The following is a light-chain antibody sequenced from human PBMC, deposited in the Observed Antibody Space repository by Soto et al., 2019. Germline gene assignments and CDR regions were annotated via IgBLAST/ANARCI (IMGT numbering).Light chain of an antibody. V-gene: IGLV3-21*02. J-gene: IGLJ1*01. CDR1: NIGGER. CDR2: DDT. CDR3: QVWDRSGENYV. Sequence: SYELPQPPSVSVAPGQTATIACGGNNIGGERVHWYQQKAGQAPVLVVHDDTDRPSGIPERFSGSHSGNTATLSISRVAAGDEADYYCQVWDRSGENYVFGTGTKVTVL.